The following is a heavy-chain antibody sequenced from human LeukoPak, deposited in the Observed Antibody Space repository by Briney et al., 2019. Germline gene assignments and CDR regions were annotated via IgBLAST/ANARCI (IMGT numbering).Heavy chain of an antibody. J-gene: IGHJ4*02. V-gene: IGHV3-48*03. D-gene: IGHD3-16*01. CDR3: AKGGVREVSRTYFDY. CDR1: GFTFSSYE. Sequence: GGSLRLSCAASGFTFSSYEMNWVRQAPGKGLEWVSYISSSGSTIYYADSVKGRFTISRDNSKNTLYLQMNSLRVDDTAFYYCAKGGVREVSRTYFDYWGQGTLVTVSS. CDR2: ISSSGSTI.